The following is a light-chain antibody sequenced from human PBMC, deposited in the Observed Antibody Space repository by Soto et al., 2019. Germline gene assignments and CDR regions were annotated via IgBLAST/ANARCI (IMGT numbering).Light chain of an antibody. CDR1: QSISTC. CDR2: MAS. J-gene: IGKJ1*01. Sequence: DIQMTQSPSTLSASVGDRVTITCRASQSISTCLAWYQQKPGKAPKLLIYMASTLESGVPSRFSGSASGTEFTLTISSLQPDGFSTYYCQQHNSYPATFGQGTKVEIK. V-gene: IGKV1-5*03. CDR3: QQHNSYPAT.